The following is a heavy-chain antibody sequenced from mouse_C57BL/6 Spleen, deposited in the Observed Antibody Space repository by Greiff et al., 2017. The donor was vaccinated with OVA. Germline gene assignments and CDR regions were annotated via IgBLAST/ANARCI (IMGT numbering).Heavy chain of an antibody. Sequence: VKLVESGPGLVAPSQRLSITCTVSGFSFTSYGVCWVRQPPGKGLEWLGVIWGDGSSNSPSALISRLSIRKDNSKSQVLLKLNSLQTEDTATYYCAKYDDYDGYWGQGTTLTVAT. D-gene: IGHD2-4*01. J-gene: IGHJ2*01. CDR3: AKYDDYDGY. CDR1: GFSFTSYG. CDR2: IWGDGSS. V-gene: IGHV2-3*01.